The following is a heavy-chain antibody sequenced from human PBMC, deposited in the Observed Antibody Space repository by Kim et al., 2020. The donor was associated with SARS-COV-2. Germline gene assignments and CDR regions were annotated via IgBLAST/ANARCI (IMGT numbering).Heavy chain of an antibody. CDR3: AKDFVLRYFDWLLKDEYFQH. J-gene: IGHJ1*01. Sequence: RFTISRDNSKNTLYLQMNSLRAEDTAVYYCAKDFVLRYFDWLLKDEYFQHWGQGTLVTVSS. V-gene: IGHV3-30*02. D-gene: IGHD3-9*01.